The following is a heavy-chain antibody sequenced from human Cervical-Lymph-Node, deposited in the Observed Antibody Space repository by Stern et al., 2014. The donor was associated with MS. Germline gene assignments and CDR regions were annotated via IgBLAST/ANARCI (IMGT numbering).Heavy chain of an antibody. J-gene: IGHJ4*02. CDR1: GFTFSSYA. Sequence: MQLVESGGGVVQPGRSLRLSCAASGFTFSSYAMHWVRQAPGKGLEWVALIWYDGSNTYYADSVKGRFTISRDNSKNTLYLQMNSLRAEDTAVYYCAGGAGTTGHWGQGTLVAVSS. CDR3: AGGAGTTGH. V-gene: IGHV3-33*01. CDR2: IWYDGSNT. D-gene: IGHD1-7*01.